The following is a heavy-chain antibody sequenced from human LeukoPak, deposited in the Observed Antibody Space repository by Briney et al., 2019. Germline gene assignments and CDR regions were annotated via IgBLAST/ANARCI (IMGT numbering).Heavy chain of an antibody. CDR2: IWYDGSNK. V-gene: IGHV3-33*01. CDR3: ARDQQLAPDY. D-gene: IGHD6-6*01. J-gene: IGHJ4*02. Sequence: PGRSLRLSCAASGFSFSSCGMHWVRQAPGKGLEWVAVIWYDGSNKYYADSVKGRFTISRDNAKNSLNLRMNSLRAEDTAVYYCARDQQLAPDYWGQGTLVTVSS. CDR1: GFSFSSCG.